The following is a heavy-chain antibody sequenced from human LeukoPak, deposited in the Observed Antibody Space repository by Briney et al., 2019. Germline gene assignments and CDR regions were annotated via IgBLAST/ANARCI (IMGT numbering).Heavy chain of an antibody. J-gene: IGHJ4*02. CDR1: GFTVSAKY. D-gene: IGHD3-10*01. CDR3: ASRPGAYYFDY. CDR2: IKQDGSEK. V-gene: IGHV3-7*01. Sequence: GGSLRLSCAASGFTVSAKYMSWVRQAPGKGLEWVANIKQDGSEKYYVDSVKGRFTISRDNAKNSLYLQMNSLRAEDTAVYYCASRPGAYYFDYWGQGTLVTVSS.